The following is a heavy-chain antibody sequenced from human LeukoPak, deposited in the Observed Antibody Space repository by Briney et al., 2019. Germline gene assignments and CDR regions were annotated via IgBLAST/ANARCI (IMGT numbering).Heavy chain of an antibody. CDR1: GYTFTGYY. CDR3: AVIVVVPAATVRSYAFDI. Sequence: ASVKVSCKASGYTFTGYYMHWVRQAPGQGLEWMGWINPNSGGTNYAQKFQGRVTMTRDTSISTAYMELSRLRSDDTAVYYCAVIVVVPAATVRSYAFDIWGQGTMVTVSS. V-gene: IGHV1-2*02. D-gene: IGHD2-2*01. J-gene: IGHJ3*02. CDR2: INPNSGGT.